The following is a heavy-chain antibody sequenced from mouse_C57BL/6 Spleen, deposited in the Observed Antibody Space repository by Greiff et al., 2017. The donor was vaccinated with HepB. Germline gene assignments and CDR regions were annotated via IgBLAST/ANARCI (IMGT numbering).Heavy chain of an antibody. J-gene: IGHJ1*03. Sequence: EVQRVESGEGLVKPGGSLKLSCAASGFTFSSYAMSWVRQTPEKRLEWVAYISSGGDYIYYADTVKGRFTISRDNARNTLYLQMSSLKSEDTAMYYCTRDRDYYGSSWGYLDVWGTGTTVTVSS. CDR3: TRDRDYYGSSWGYLDV. V-gene: IGHV5-9-1*02. D-gene: IGHD1-1*01. CDR2: ISSGGDYI. CDR1: GFTFSSYA.